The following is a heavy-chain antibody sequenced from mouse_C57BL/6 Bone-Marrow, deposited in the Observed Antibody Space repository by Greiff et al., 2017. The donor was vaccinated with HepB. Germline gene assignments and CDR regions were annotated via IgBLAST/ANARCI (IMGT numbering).Heavy chain of an antibody. J-gene: IGHJ2*01. Sequence: QVQLKQSGAELVKPGASVKLSCKASGYTFTSYWMHWVKQRPGRGLEWIGRIDPNSGGTKYNEKFKSKATLTVDKPSSTAYMQLSSLTSEDSAVYYCARWAITTVEPFDYWGQGTTLTVSS. V-gene: IGHV1-72*01. D-gene: IGHD1-1*01. CDR3: ARWAITTVEPFDY. CDR1: GYTFTSYW. CDR2: IDPNSGGT.